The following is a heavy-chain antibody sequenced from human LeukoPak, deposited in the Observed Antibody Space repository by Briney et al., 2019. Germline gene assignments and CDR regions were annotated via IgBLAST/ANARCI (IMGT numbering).Heavy chain of an antibody. CDR3: VRGGASGIDY. Sequence: PGGSLRLSCTASGFALGSFAMHWVRRGAGKRLEYISAISVNGNTTYYDTSVKGRFVISRDNSSNKLYLQMGRLRPEDTAMYFCVRGGASGIDYWGRGALVTVS. D-gene: IGHD1-26*01. J-gene: IGHJ4*02. CDR1: GFALGSFA. CDR2: ISVNGNTT. V-gene: IGHV3-64*01.